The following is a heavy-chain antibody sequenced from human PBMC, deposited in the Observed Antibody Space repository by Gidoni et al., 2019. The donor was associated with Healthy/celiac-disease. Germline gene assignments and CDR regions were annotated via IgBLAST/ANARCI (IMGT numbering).Heavy chain of an antibody. J-gene: IGHJ4*02. V-gene: IGHV3-21*01. CDR1: GFTFSSYS. Sequence: EVQLVASGGGLVKPGGFLRLYCAASGFTFSSYSMNWVRQAPGKGLEWVSSIISSSSYIYYADSVKGRFTISRDNAKNSLYLQMNSLRAEDTAVYYCARVKIYYFDYWGQGTLVTVSS. CDR2: IISSSSYI. CDR3: ARVKIYYFDY.